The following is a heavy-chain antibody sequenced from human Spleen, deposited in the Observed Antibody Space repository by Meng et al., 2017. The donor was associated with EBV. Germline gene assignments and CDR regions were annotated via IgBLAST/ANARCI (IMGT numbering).Heavy chain of an antibody. CDR3: ARVRYFDWSNWFDP. CDR2: IYWDDDK. V-gene: IGHV2-5*02. J-gene: IGHJ5*02. Sequence: ITLKESGPTLVKPTQTVTLTCTFSGFSLSTSGVGVGWIRQPPGKALEWLALIYWDDDKRYSPSLKSRLTITKDTSKNQVVLTMTNMDPVDTATYYCARVRYFDWSNWFDPWGQGTLVTVSS. D-gene: IGHD3-9*01. CDR1: GFSLSTSGVG.